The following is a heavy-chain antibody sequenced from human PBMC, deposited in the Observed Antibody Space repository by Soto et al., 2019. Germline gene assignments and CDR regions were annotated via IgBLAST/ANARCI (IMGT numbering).Heavy chain of an antibody. CDR1: GGTFSSYA. J-gene: IGHJ6*02. CDR2: IIPIFGTA. D-gene: IGHD4-4*01. Sequence: SVKVSCKASGGTFSSYAISWVRQAPGQGLEWMGGIIPIFGTANYAQKFQGRVTVTADESTSTAYMELSSLRSEDTAVYYCAREDYSNSRYYYYGMDVWGQGTTVTVSS. V-gene: IGHV1-69*13. CDR3: AREDYSNSRYYYYGMDV.